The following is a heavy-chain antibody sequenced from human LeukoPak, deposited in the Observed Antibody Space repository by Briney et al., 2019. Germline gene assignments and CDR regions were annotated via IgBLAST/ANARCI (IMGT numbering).Heavy chain of an antibody. V-gene: IGHV3-66*01. CDR3: ARVLEMATIYYFDY. D-gene: IGHD5-24*01. J-gene: IGHJ4*02. CDR2: IYSGGST. CDR1: GFTVSSNY. Sequence: GGSLRLSCAASGFTVSSNYMSWVRQAPGKGLEWVSVIYSGGSTYYADSVKGRFTISRDNSKNTLYLQMNSLRAEDTAVYYCARVLEMATIYYFDYWGQGTLVTVSS.